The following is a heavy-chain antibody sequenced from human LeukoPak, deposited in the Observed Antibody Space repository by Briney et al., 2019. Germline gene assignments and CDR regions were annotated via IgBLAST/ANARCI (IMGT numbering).Heavy chain of an antibody. CDR2: FKSKTDGGTT. CDR3: STGGINWNYVGY. V-gene: IGHV3-15*01. Sequence: AETLRLSCAASGFTFSNAWLSWVRQPPGKGLEWVGRFKSKTDGGTTDYAAPVKGRFTISRDDSNTTLYLQMNSLETEDTAVYYCSTGGINWNYVGYWGQGTLVTVSS. D-gene: IGHD1-7*01. J-gene: IGHJ4*02. CDR1: GFTFSNAW.